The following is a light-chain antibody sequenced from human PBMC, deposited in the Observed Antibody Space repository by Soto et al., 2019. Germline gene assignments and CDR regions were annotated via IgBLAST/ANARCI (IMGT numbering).Light chain of an antibody. CDR1: SSDVGSHNL. V-gene: IGLV2-23*01. Sequence: QSVLTQPASVSGSPGQSVTISCTGTSSDVGSHNLVSWYQQFPGKAPKLIIFEASKRPSGVSNRFSGSKSGSTASLTISGLQAEDEADYYCCSNAAGSTYVFGSGTKVTVL. CDR3: CSNAAGSTYV. CDR2: EAS. J-gene: IGLJ1*01.